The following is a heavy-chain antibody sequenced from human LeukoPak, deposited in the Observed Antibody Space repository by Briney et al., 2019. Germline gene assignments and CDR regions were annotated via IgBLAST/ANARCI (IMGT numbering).Heavy chain of an antibody. Sequence: PSETLSLTCSVSGGSIRNHFWSWIRLPPGKGLEWIGNIYYTTNPNYSPSLASRVTISVDTSKNPLSLNLNSVSAADTAIHYCARDRNYFDAWGQGTRVTVSS. V-gene: IGHV4-59*11. D-gene: IGHD4-11*01. CDR1: GGSIRNHF. CDR2: IYYTTNP. CDR3: ARDRNYFDA. J-gene: IGHJ5*02.